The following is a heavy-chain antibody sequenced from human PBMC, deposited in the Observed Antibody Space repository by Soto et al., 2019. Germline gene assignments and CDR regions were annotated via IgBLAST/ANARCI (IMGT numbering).Heavy chain of an antibody. J-gene: IGHJ6*02. Sequence: GASVKVSCKASGYTFTGYYMHWVRQAPGQGLEWMGWINPNSGGTNYAQKFQGWVTMTRDTSISTAYMELSRLRSDDTAVYYCARAGATYYDFWSGPYYYYGMDVWGQGTKVTVSS. CDR2: INPNSGGT. V-gene: IGHV1-2*04. CDR3: ARAGATYYDFWSGPYYYYGMDV. D-gene: IGHD3-3*01. CDR1: GYTFTGYY.